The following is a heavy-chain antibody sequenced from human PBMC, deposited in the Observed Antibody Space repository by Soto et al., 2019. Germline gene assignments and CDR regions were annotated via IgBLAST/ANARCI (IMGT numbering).Heavy chain of an antibody. CDR1: GHTLTEIS. CDR2: FDTEDGEI. V-gene: IGHV1-24*01. CDR3: ATSPQMVLVPAAITEAFDI. D-gene: IGHD2-2*01. J-gene: IGHJ3*02. Sequence: QVQLVQSGAEVKKPGASVKVSCKVSGHTLTEISMHWVRQAPGKGLEWMGGFDTEDGEINYAQKFQGRVTMTEDTSTDTAYMELSSLRSEDTAVYYCATSPQMVLVPAAITEAFDIWGQGTMVTVSS.